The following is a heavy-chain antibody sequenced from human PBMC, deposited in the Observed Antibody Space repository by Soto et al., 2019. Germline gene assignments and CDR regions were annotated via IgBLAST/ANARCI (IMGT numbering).Heavy chain of an antibody. CDR2: IIPIFGTA. Sequence: QVQLVQSGAEVKKPGSSVKVSCKASGGTFSSDAISWVRQAPGQGLEWMGGIIPIFGTANYAQKFQGRVTITADESTSTAYMELSSLRSEDTAVYYCARDDSNYILAYYGMDVWGQGTTVTVSS. D-gene: IGHD4-4*01. CDR3: ARDDSNYILAYYGMDV. J-gene: IGHJ6*02. V-gene: IGHV1-69*01. CDR1: GGTFSSDA.